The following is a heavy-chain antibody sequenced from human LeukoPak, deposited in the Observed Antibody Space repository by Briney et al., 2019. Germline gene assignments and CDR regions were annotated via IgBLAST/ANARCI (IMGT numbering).Heavy chain of an antibody. D-gene: IGHD2-2*01. V-gene: IGHV3-21*01. CDR1: GFTFSMFS. J-gene: IGHJ4*02. Sequence: GGSLRLSCAASGFTFSMFSMNWVRQAPGKGLEWVSSISSSSSYIYYADSVKGRFTISRDNAKNSLYLQMNSLRAEDTAVYYCARDQLVPAAMDYWGQGTLVTVSS. CDR3: ARDQLVPAAMDY. CDR2: ISSSSSYI.